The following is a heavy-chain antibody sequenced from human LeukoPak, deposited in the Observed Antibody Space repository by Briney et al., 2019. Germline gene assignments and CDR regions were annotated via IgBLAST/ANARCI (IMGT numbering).Heavy chain of an antibody. CDR2: INPSGGST. J-gene: IGHJ5*02. CDR3: ARQIDPWAPFDP. CDR1: GYTFTSYY. Sequence: ASVKVSCKASGYTFTSYYMHWVRQAPGQGLEWMGIINPSGGSTSYAQKFQGRVTISVDTSKNQFSLKLSSVTAADTAVYYCARQIDPWAPFDPWGQGTLVTVSS. D-gene: IGHD3-9*01. V-gene: IGHV1-46*01.